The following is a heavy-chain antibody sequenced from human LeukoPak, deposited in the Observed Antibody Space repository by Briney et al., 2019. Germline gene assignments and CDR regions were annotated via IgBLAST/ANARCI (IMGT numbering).Heavy chain of an antibody. V-gene: IGHV1-2*02. CDR1: GYTFTSYG. CDR2: INPNSGGT. J-gene: IGHJ4*02. D-gene: IGHD4-17*01. Sequence: ASVKVSCKASGYTFTSYGISWVRQAPGQGLEWMGWINPNSGGTNYAQKFQGRVTMTRDTSISTAYMELSRLRSDDTAVYYCARGGEPGYGDFLTDYWGQGTLVTVSS. CDR3: ARGGEPGYGDFLTDY.